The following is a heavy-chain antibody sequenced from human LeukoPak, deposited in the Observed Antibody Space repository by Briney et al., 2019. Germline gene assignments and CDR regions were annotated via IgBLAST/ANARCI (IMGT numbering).Heavy chain of an antibody. CDR2: INHSGST. J-gene: IGHJ6*02. CDR1: GGSISSYY. CDR3: ARGYTTYYYYGMDV. V-gene: IGHV4-34*01. Sequence: SETLSLTCTVSGGSISSYYWSWIRQPPGRGLEWIGEINHSGSTNYNPSLKSRVTISVDTSKNQFSLKLSSVTAADTAVYYCARGYTTYYYYGMDVWGQGTTVTVSS. D-gene: IGHD1-1*01.